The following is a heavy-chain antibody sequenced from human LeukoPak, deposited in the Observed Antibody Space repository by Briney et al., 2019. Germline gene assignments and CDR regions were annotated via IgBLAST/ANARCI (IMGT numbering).Heavy chain of an antibody. D-gene: IGHD6-13*01. Sequence: PEGSLRLSCAASGFTFSSYSMNWVRQATGKGLEWVSSISSSSSYIYYADSVKGRFTISRDNAKNSLYLQMNSLRAEDTGVYYCARGYPQLGFDYWGQGTLVTVSS. CDR1: GFTFSSYS. CDR3: ARGYPQLGFDY. J-gene: IGHJ4*02. CDR2: ISSSSSYI. V-gene: IGHV3-21*01.